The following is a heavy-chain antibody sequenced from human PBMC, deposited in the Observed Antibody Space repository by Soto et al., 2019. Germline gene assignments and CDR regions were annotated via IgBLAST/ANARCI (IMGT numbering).Heavy chain of an antibody. CDR2: INAGNGNT. V-gene: IGHV1-3*01. Sequence: GASVKVSCKASGYTFTCYAMHWVRQAPGQRLEWMGWINAGNGNTKYSQKFQGRVTITRDTSASTAYMELNSLRVEDTAVYYCARTLLIAAAGRGLDVFDIWGQGTMVT. J-gene: IGHJ3*02. CDR3: ARTLLIAAAGRGLDVFDI. CDR1: GYTFTCYA. D-gene: IGHD6-13*01.